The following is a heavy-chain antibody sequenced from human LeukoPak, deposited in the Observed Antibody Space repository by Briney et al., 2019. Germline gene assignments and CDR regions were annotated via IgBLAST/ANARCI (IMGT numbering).Heavy chain of an antibody. CDR1: GYTFTSYG. J-gene: IGHJ4*02. V-gene: IGHV1-46*01. Sequence: ASVKVSCKASGYTFTSYGISWVRQAPGQGLEWMGIINPSGGSTSYAQKFQGRVTMTRDTSTSTVYMELSSLRSEDTAVYYCARDGSGSYPNYWGQGTLVTVSS. CDR3: ARDGSGSYPNY. D-gene: IGHD3-10*01. CDR2: INPSGGST.